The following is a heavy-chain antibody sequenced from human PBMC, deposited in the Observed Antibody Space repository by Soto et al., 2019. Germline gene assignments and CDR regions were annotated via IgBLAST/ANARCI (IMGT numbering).Heavy chain of an antibody. J-gene: IGHJ6*04. CDR1: GGSISSYY. D-gene: IGHD3-9*01. Sequence: ETLSLTCTVSGGSISSYYWSWIRQPPGKGLEWIGYIYYSGSTNYNPSLKSRVTISVDTSKNQFSLKLSSVTAADTAVYYCARDYRILTGHGIDVWGEGTTVTVSA. CDR2: IYYSGST. CDR3: ARDYRILTGHGIDV. V-gene: IGHV4-59*01.